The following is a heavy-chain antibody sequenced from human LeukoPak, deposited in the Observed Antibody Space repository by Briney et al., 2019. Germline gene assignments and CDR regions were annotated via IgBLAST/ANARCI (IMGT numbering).Heavy chain of an antibody. CDR2: IYYSGST. J-gene: IGHJ4*02. CDR1: GGSISSGGYY. V-gene: IGHV4-31*03. Sequence: KPSQTLSLTCTVSGGSISSGGYYWSWIRQHPGKGLEWIGYIYYSGSTNYNPSLKSRVTISVDTSKNQFSLKLSSVTAADTAVYYCARGGGVIADPFDYWGQGTLVTVSS. CDR3: ARGGGVIADPFDY. D-gene: IGHD3-16*02.